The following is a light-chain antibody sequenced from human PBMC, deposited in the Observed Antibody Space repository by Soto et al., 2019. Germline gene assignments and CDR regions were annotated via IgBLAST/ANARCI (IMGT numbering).Light chain of an antibody. J-gene: IGKJ2*01. CDR3: QQYNSYSRT. CDR2: KAS. V-gene: IGKV1-5*03. Sequence: DIQMTQSPSTLSASVGDRVTLTCRASQSISTWLAWYQQKPGKAPKIVIYKASNLESGVPSRFSGSGSGTEFTLTISSLQPDDFATYYCQQYNSYSRTFGQGTKLEIK. CDR1: QSISTW.